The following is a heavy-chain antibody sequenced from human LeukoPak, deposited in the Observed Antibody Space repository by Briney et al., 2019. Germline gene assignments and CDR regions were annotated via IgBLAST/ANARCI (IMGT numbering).Heavy chain of an antibody. V-gene: IGHV4-34*01. Sequence: SSETLSLTCAVYGGSFSGYYWSWIRQPPGKGLEWIGEINHSGSTNYNPSLKSRVTISVDTSKNQFSLKLSSVTAADTAVYYCASHAGLTGTTYYFDYWGQGTLVTVSS. J-gene: IGHJ4*02. D-gene: IGHD1-7*01. CDR2: INHSGST. CDR1: GGSFSGYY. CDR3: ASHAGLTGTTYYFDY.